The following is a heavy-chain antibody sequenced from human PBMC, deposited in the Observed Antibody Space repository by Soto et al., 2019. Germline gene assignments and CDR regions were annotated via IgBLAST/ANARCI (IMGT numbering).Heavy chain of an antibody. CDR1: GGSISSGDYY. CDR2: IYYSGST. D-gene: IGHD2-2*01. CDR3: ARRYCSSTSCYGSFDI. Sequence: SETLSLTCTVSGGSISSGDYYWSWIRQPPGKGLEWIGYIYYSGSTYYNPSLKSRVTISVDTSKNQFSLKLSSVTAADTAVYYCARRYCSSTSCYGSFDIWGQGTMVTVSS. V-gene: IGHV4-30-4*01. J-gene: IGHJ3*02.